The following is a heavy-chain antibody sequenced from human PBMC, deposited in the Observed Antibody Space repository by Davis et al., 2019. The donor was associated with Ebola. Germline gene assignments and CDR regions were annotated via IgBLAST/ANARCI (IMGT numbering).Heavy chain of an antibody. V-gene: IGHV3-23*01. J-gene: IGHJ4*02. CDR3: AKEWITMVQGEFDY. CDR1: GFTFSSYW. CDR2: ISGSGGST. Sequence: GESLKISCAASGFTFSSYWMSWVRQAPGKGLEWVSAISGSGGSTYYADSVKGRFTISRDNSKNTLYLQMNSLRAEDTAVYYCAKEWITMVQGEFDYWGQGTLVTVSS. D-gene: IGHD3-10*01.